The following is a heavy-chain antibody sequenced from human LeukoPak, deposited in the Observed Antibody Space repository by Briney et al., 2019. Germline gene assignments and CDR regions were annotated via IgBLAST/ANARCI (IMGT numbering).Heavy chain of an antibody. Sequence: GGSLRLSCAASGFTFTNYAMTWVRQAPGRGLEWVSVIGASGADTYYSDSVKGRFTVSRDNSQNTLFLHMSSLRAEDTAVYFCARRPRDTSGYYLGAFHDWGQGTTVTVSS. D-gene: IGHD3-22*01. CDR2: IGASGADT. CDR3: ARRPRDTSGYYLGAFHD. CDR1: GFTFTNYA. J-gene: IGHJ3*01. V-gene: IGHV3-23*01.